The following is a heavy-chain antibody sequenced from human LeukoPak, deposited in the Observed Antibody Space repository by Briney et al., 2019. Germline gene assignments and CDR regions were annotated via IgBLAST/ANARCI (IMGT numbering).Heavy chain of an antibody. J-gene: IGHJ4*02. D-gene: IGHD6-25*01. V-gene: IGHV3-23*01. CDR2: ISGSGGTT. Sequence: GGSLRLSCAASGFRFSSYAMSWLRQAPGKGLEWVSSISGSGGTTYYADSVKGRFTISRDNSKNTLHLQMNSLRAEDTALYYCAKDHERLDYPDYWGQGTLVTVSS. CDR1: GFRFSSYA. CDR3: AKDHERLDYPDY.